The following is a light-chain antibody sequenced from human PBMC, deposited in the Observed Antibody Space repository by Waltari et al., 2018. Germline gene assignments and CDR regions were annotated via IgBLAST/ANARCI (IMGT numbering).Light chain of an antibody. J-gene: IGLJ3*02. CDR3: SSYRSSSSLV. CDR2: NVK. V-gene: IGLV2-14*03. Sequence: PGRAPMLIIYNVKKRPAGVSNRFSGSKSGTAASLTISGLQAEDEADYYCSSYRSSSSLVFGAGTKVTVL.